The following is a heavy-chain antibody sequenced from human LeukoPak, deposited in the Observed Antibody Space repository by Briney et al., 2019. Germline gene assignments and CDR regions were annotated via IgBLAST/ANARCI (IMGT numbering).Heavy chain of an antibody. CDR2: IYYSGST. CDR1: GGSISSSSYY. V-gene: IGHV4-39*01. CDR3: ARLWSYYYDSSGYWY. D-gene: IGHD3-22*01. Sequence: SETLSLTCTVSGGSISSSSYYWGWIRQPPGKGLEWIGSIYYSGSTYYNPSLKSRVTISVDTSKNQFSLKLSSVTAADTAVYYCARLWSYYYDSSGYWYWGQGTLVTVPS. J-gene: IGHJ4*02.